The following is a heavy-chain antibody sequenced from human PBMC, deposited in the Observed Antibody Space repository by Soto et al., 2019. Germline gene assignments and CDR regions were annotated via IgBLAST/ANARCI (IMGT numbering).Heavy chain of an antibody. CDR2: IKQDGSEK. D-gene: IGHD3-3*01. V-gene: IGHV3-7*01. J-gene: IGHJ4*02. CDR3: ARDMGVFWSGYPEGGFDY. Sequence: EAQLVESGGGLVQPGGSLRLSCAASGFTFTNYWMSWVRQAPGKGLEWVANIKQDGSEKYYADSAKGRFIISRDNAKTSRYRQMNSLRAEDKAVYYCARDMGVFWSGYPEGGFDYWGQGAPVTVSS. CDR1: GFTFTNYW.